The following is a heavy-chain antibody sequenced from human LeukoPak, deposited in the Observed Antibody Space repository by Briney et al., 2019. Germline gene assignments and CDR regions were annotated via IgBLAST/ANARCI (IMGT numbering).Heavy chain of an antibody. J-gene: IGHJ4*02. CDR2: IGIRGDT. D-gene: IGHD6-19*01. V-gene: IGHV3-13*01. CDR3: ERGGIQVSGIDEFDY. Sequence: PGGSLRLSCAASGFTFIDYDMHWVRQVIGKGLEWVSAIGIRGDTHYSGSVKGRFTISRENAESCLYLQMNSLRAEDTAVYYCERGGIQVSGIDEFDYWGQGTLVTVSS. CDR1: GFTFIDYD.